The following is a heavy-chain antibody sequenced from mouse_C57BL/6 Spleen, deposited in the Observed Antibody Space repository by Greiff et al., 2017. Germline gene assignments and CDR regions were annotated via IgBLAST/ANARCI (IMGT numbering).Heavy chain of an antibody. Sequence: VQLQQSGPELVKPGASVKMSCKASGYTFTDYNMHWVKQSHGKSLEWIGYINPNNGGTSYNQKFKGKATLTVNKSSSTAYMELRSLTSEESAVYYCAIDSSGYVGFDYWGQGTTLTVSS. CDR2: INPNNGGT. J-gene: IGHJ2*01. CDR3: AIDSSGYVGFDY. D-gene: IGHD3-2*02. CDR1: GYTFTDYN. V-gene: IGHV1-22*01.